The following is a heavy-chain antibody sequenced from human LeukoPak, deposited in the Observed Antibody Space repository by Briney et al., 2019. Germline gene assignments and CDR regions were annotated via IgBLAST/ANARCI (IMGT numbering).Heavy chain of an antibody. Sequence: SVKVSCKASGGTFSSYAISWVRQAPGQGLEWMGRIIPIFGIANYAQKFQGRVTITADKSTSTAYMELRSLRSDDTAVYYCARVSGSRDYWGQGTLVTISS. J-gene: IGHJ4*02. D-gene: IGHD1-26*01. CDR2: IIPIFGIA. CDR3: ARVSGSRDY. V-gene: IGHV1-69*04. CDR1: GGTFSSYA.